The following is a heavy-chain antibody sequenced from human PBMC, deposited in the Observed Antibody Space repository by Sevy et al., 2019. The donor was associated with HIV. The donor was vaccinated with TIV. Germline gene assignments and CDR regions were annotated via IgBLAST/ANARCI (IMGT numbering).Heavy chain of an antibody. CDR3: ARGYGDYVWDAFDI. V-gene: IGHV3-7*04. CDR1: GFTFSSYW. CDR2: IKQDGSEK. J-gene: IGHJ3*02. D-gene: IGHD4-17*01. Sequence: GGSLRLSCAASGFTFSSYWMSWVRQAPGKGLEWVANIKQDGSEKYYVDSVKGRFTISRDNAKNSLYLQMNSLRAEDTAVYYCARGYGDYVWDAFDIWGQGTMVTVSS.